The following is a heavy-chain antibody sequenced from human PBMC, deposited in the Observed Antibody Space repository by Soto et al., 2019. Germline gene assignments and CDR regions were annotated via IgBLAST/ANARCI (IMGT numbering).Heavy chain of an antibody. J-gene: IGHJ6*02. CDR3: ARDLRGEVGATRYYYYGMDV. CDR1: GFTFSSYG. CDR2: IWYDGSNK. D-gene: IGHD1-26*01. Sequence: GGSLRLSCAASGFTFSSYGMHWVRQAPGKGLEWVAVIWYDGSNKYYADSVKGRFTISRDNSKNTLYLQMNSLRAEDTAVYYCARDLRGEVGATRYYYYGMDVWGQGTTVTVSS. V-gene: IGHV3-33*01.